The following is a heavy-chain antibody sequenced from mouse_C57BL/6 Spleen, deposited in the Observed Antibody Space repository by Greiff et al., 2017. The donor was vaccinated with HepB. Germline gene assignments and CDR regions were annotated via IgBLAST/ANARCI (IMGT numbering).Heavy chain of an antibody. CDR1: GYAFSSSW. D-gene: IGHD2-4*01. V-gene: IGHV1-82*01. CDR3: ARWDYDYDGFAY. J-gene: IGHJ3*01. Sequence: VQLQQSGPELVKPGASVKISCKASGYAFSSSWMNWVKQRPGKGLEWIGRIYPGDGDTNYNGKFKGKATLTADKSSSTAYMQLSSLTSEDSAVYFCARWDYDYDGFAYWGQGTLVTVSA. CDR2: IYPGDGDT.